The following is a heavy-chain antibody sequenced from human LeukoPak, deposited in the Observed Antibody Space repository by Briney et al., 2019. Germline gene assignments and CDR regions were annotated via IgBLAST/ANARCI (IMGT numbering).Heavy chain of an antibody. J-gene: IGHJ4*02. Sequence: GASVKVSCKASGYTFTGYYMHWVRQAPGQGLEWMGWINPNSGGTNYAQKFQGRVTMTRDTSISTAYMELRSLRSDDTAVYYCARDLKRGYSSGRYSWGTGSSNDYWGQGTLVTVSS. CDR2: INPNSGGT. CDR3: ARDLKRGYSSGRYSWGTGSSNDY. V-gene: IGHV1-2*02. CDR1: GYTFTGYY. D-gene: IGHD6-19*01.